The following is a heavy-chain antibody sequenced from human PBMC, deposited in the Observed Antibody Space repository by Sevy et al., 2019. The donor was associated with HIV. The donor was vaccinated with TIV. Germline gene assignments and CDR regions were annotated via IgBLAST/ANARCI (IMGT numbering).Heavy chain of an antibody. V-gene: IGHV3-30*18. D-gene: IGHD6-13*01. Sequence: GGSLRLSCAASEFTFSSYGMHWVRQAPGKGLEWVAVISYDGSNKYYADSVKGRFTISRDNSKNTLYLQMNSLRAEDTAVYYCAKGLRLAAAEYYFDYWGQGTLVTVSS. J-gene: IGHJ4*02. CDR3: AKGLRLAAAEYYFDY. CDR2: ISYDGSNK. CDR1: EFTFSSYG.